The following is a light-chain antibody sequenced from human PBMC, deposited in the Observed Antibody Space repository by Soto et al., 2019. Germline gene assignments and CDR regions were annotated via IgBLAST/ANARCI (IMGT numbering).Light chain of an antibody. CDR2: AAS. CDR3: QQGYSPPWT. Sequence: IQMTQSPSSLSASVGDRVTITCRASQTISTYLHWYQQKAGEAPKLLIYAASNLQGGVPSRFSGSGSGADFTLTINSLQPEDFATYYCQQGYSPPWTFGQGTRVEIK. J-gene: IGKJ1*01. V-gene: IGKV1-39*01. CDR1: QTISTY.